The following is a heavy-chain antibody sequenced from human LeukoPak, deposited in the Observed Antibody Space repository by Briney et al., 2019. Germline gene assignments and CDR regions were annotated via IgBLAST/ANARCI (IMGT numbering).Heavy chain of an antibody. CDR1: GYTFTSYD. CDR2: MNPNSGNT. D-gene: IGHD2-2*02. CDR3: ARTGYCSSTSCYTFHYYYYYGMDV. Sequence: AASVKVSCKASGYTFTSYDINWVRQATGQGLEWMGWMNPNSGNTGYAQKFQGGVTMTRSTSISTAYMELSSLRSEDTAVYYCARTGYCSSTSCYTFHYYYYYGMDVWGQGTTVTVSS. J-gene: IGHJ6*02. V-gene: IGHV1-8*01.